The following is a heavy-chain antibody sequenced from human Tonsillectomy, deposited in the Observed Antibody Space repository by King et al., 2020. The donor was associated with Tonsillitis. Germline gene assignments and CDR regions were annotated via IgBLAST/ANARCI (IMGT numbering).Heavy chain of an antibody. D-gene: IGHD2-21*02. V-gene: IGHV4-30-4*01. CDR1: GGSISSGDYY. CDR2: IYYSGST. Sequence: QLQESGPGLVKPSQTLSLTCTVSGGSISSGDYYWSWIRQPPGKCLEWIGYIYYSGSTYYNSSLKSRVTISVDTSKNQFSLKLSSVTAADTAVYYCARVFGGAYCGGDCYQLIDYWGQGTLVTVSS. CDR3: ARVFGGAYCGGDCYQLIDY. J-gene: IGHJ4*02.